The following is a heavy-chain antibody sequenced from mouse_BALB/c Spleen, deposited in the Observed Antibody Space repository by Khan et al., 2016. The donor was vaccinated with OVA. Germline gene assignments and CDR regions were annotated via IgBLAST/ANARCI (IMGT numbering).Heavy chain of an antibody. CDR3: ARSNYYGSSLYAMDY. Sequence: DLVKPGASVKLSCKASDYTFTSYWINWIKQRPGQGLEWIGRIAPGSGSTYYNEMFKGKATLTVDTSSSTAYIQLSSLSSEDSAVYFCARSNYYGSSLYAMDYWGQGTSVTVSS. V-gene: IGHV1S41*01. CDR1: DYTFTSYW. D-gene: IGHD1-1*01. J-gene: IGHJ4*01. CDR2: IAPGSGST.